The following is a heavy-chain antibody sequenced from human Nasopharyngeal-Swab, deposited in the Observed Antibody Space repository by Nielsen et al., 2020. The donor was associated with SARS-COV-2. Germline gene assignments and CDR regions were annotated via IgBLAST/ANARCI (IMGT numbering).Heavy chain of an antibody. D-gene: IGHD6-19*01. J-gene: IGHJ4*02. CDR2: IKRKADGGTV. Sequence: GGSLRLSCAASGFVFSSVWMSWVRQAPGKGLEWVGRIKRKADGGTVEYATAVRGRFGISRDDSRNTLFLQMNRLKTEDTAVYYCTTLHRTGWFWGQGTLVTVSS. CDR1: GFVFSSVW. V-gene: IGHV3-15*01. CDR3: TTLHRTGWF.